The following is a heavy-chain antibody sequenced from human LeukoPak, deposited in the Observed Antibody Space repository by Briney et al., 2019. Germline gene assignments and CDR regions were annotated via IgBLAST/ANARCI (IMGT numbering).Heavy chain of an antibody. CDR2: IIPIFGTA. D-gene: IGHD2-2*02. Sequence: GASVKVSCKASGGTFSSYAISWVRQAPGQGLEWMGGIIPIFGTANYAQKFQGRVTITTDESTSTAYMELSSLRSEDTAVYYCARGGYCSSTSCYTREFDYWGQGTLVTVSS. J-gene: IGHJ4*02. V-gene: IGHV1-69*05. CDR3: ARGGYCSSTSCYTREFDY. CDR1: GGTFSSYA.